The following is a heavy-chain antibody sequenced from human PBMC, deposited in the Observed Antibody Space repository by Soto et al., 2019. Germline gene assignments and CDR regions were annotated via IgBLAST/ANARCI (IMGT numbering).Heavy chain of an antibody. Sequence: EVQLVESGGGVVRPGGSLRLSCAASGFSFDDYGMSWVRQAPGKGLEWVSGIDWNGGSTGYADSVKGRFTISKDNAKNSLYLKMNSLRAEDTALYHCARDRFVCSSTSCNYWYFDLWGRGALVTVSS. CDR1: GFSFDDYG. D-gene: IGHD2-2*01. CDR2: IDWNGGST. CDR3: ARDRFVCSSTSCNYWYFDL. J-gene: IGHJ2*01. V-gene: IGHV3-20*01.